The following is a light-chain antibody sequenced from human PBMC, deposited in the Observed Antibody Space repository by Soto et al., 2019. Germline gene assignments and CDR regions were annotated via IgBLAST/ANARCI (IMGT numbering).Light chain of an antibody. CDR3: QQSQA. CDR2: GAS. V-gene: IGKV3-20*01. CDR1: QSVSSSY. Sequence: VVKQSAGALALTPRERATLSCRASQSVSSSYLAWYQQKPGQAPRPLIYGASSRATGIPDRFSGSGSGTDFTLTISRLETEDFAVYYCQQSQAFGQGTKVDIK. J-gene: IGKJ1*01.